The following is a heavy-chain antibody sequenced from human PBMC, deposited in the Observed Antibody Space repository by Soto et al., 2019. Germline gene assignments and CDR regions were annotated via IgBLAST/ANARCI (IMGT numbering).Heavy chain of an antibody. Sequence: QVQLQESGPGLVRPSWTLSLTCAVSGGSIMSSNWWSGVRQPPGKGLEWIGEIYHSGSSNYNPSLKSRVTRSVDASKNQFSLKVNAVTAADTAVSYCARVSLTTVTTMWYFDLWGRGTLVTVSS. J-gene: IGHJ2*01. CDR3: ARVSLTTVTTMWYFDL. CDR2: IYHSGSS. V-gene: IGHV4-4*02. D-gene: IGHD4-17*01. CDR1: GGSIMSSNW.